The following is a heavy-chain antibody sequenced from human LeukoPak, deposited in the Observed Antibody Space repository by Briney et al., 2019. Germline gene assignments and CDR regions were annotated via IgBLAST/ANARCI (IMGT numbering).Heavy chain of an antibody. CDR2: INPNSGGT. V-gene: IGHV1-2*02. CDR1: GYTFTGYY. Sequence: ASVKVSCKASGYTFTGYYMHWVRQAPGQGLEWMGWINPNSGGTNYAQKFQGRVTMTRDTSITTAYMELSRLRSDDTALYYCARAKYSSGWSPEDYWGQGTLVTVSS. CDR3: ARAKYSSGWSPEDY. D-gene: IGHD6-19*01. J-gene: IGHJ4*02.